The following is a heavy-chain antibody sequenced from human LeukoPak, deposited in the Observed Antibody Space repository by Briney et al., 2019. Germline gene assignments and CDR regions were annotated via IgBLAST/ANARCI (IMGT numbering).Heavy chain of an antibody. D-gene: IGHD6-6*01. CDR3: ARDRWSSSSSEGALDI. CDR1: GYTFTSYG. V-gene: IGHV1-18*01. Sequence: GASVKVSCKASGYTFTSYGITWVRQAPGQGLEWMGWINAYNGNTNYAQKFQGRVTMTTDTSTSTAYMELRSLRSDDTAVYYCARDRWSSSSSEGALDIWGQGTMVTVSS. CDR2: INAYNGNT. J-gene: IGHJ3*02.